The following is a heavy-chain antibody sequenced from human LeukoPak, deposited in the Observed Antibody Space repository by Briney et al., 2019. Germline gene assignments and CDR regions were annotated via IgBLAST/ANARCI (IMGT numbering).Heavy chain of an antibody. CDR3: ARADSYGYLGYYYYGMDV. CDR1: GFTFSSYS. CDR2: ISSSSSYI. Sequence: GGSLRLSCAASGFTFSSYSMNWVRQAPGKGLEWVSSISSSSSYIYYADSVKGRFTISRDNAKNTLYLQMNSLRAEDTAVYYCARADSYGYLGYYYYGMDVWGQGTTVTVSS. D-gene: IGHD5-18*01. J-gene: IGHJ6*02. V-gene: IGHV3-21*01.